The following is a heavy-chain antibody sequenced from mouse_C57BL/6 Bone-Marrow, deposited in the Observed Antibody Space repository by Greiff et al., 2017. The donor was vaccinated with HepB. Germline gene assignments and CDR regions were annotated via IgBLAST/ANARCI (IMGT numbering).Heavy chain of an antibody. D-gene: IGHD6-1*01. CDR3: ARPLFEYAMDY. Sequence: VKLQQSGAELVMPGASVKLSCKASGYTFTSYWMHWVKQRPGQGLEWIGEIDPSDSYTNYNQKFKGKSTLTVDKSSSTAYMQLSSLTSEDSAVYYCARPLFEYAMDYWGQGTSVTVSS. CDR2: IDPSDSYT. J-gene: IGHJ4*01. CDR1: GYTFTSYW. V-gene: IGHV1-69*01.